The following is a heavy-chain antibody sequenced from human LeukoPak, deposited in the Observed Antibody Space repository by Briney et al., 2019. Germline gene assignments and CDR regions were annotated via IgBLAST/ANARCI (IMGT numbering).Heavy chain of an antibody. J-gene: IGHJ6*03. CDR2: IKQDGSEN. V-gene: IGHV3-7*01. Sequence: PGGSLRLSCAASGFTFRTYWMSWVRQAPGKGLEWVANIKQDGSENYSVDSVKGRFTISGENAKNSLYLQMNSLRAEDTAVYYCARDRRLDYYYYMDVWGKGTTVTVSS. CDR1: GFTFRTYW. CDR3: ARDRRLDYYYYMDV.